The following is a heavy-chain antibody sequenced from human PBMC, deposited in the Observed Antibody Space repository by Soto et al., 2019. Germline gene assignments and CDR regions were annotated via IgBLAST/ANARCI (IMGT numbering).Heavy chain of an antibody. V-gene: IGHV5-10-1*01. D-gene: IGHD3-16*01. CDR1: GYSFSSYW. CDR3: ARQGMITLPTYGMDV. CDR2: IDPSDSYT. J-gene: IGHJ6*02. Sequence: PGESLKISCKGSGYSFSSYWIAWVRQMPGKGLEWMGRIDPSDSYTNYSPSFQGHVTISADKSISTAYLQWSSLKASDTAMYYCARQGMITLPTYGMDVLGQGTTFTVSS.